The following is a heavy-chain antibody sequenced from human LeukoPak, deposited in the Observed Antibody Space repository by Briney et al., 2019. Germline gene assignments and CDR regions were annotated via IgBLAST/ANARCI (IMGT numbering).Heavy chain of an antibody. J-gene: IGHJ6*03. CDR1: GYTFTGYY. CDR3: ARGLQYYYYYYYMDV. CDR2: INPNSGGT. V-gene: IGHV1-2*02. Sequence: ASVKVSCKASGYTFTGYYMHWVRQAPGQGLEWMGWINPNSGGTNYAQKFQGRVTMTRDTSISTAHMELSRLRSDDTAVYYCARGLQYYYYYYYMDVWGKGTTVTISS. D-gene: IGHD2-21*02.